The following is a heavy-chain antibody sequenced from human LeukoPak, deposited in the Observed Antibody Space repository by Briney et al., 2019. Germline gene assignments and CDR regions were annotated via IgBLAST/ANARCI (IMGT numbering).Heavy chain of an antibody. J-gene: IGHJ4*02. D-gene: IGHD1-26*01. Sequence: KPSETLSLTCAVYGGSFSGYYWSWVRQPPGKGLEWVGEINQSGSTNYNPSLKSRVTISVDTSKNQFSLKLTSVTAADTAVYYCARAYSGSYSPDYWGQGTLVTVSS. CDR3: ARAYSGSYSPDY. V-gene: IGHV4-34*01. CDR2: INQSGST. CDR1: GGSFSGYY.